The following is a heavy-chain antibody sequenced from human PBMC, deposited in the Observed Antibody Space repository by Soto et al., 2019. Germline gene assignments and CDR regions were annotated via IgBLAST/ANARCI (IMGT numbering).Heavy chain of an antibody. V-gene: IGHV4-34*01. CDR1: GGSFSGYY. CDR2: INHSGST. Sequence: QVQLQQWGAGLLKPSETLSLTCAVYGGSFSGYYWSWIRQPPGKGLEWIGEINHSGSTNYNPSLKSRVTISVDTSKNQFSLKLSSVTAADTAVYYCASCLWFGELYGEGFDPWGQGTLVTVSS. CDR3: ASCLWFGELYGEGFDP. D-gene: IGHD3-10*01. J-gene: IGHJ5*02.